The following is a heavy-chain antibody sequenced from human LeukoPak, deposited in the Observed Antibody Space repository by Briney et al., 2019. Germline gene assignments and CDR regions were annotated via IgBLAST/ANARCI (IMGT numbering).Heavy chain of an antibody. J-gene: IGHJ3*02. Sequence: GGSLRLSCAASGFTFSSYGMHWVRQAPGKGLEWVAVIWYDGSKKYHVDSVKGRFTISRDNSKNTLHLQMNSLRVEDTAVYYCARDRAQDYGDYLNAFDIWGQGTMVTVSS. CDR1: GFTFSSYG. D-gene: IGHD4-17*01. CDR3: ARDRAQDYGDYLNAFDI. CDR2: IWYDGSKK. V-gene: IGHV3-33*01.